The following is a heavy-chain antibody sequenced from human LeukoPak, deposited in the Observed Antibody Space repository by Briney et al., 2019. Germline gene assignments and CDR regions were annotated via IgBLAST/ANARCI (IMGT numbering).Heavy chain of an antibody. V-gene: IGHV3-23*01. CDR2: SDGRGGST. J-gene: IGHJ4*02. CDR1: GFPFSNYA. Sequence: RLSCTXSGFPFSNYAMSWVRQAPGKGLEWVSASDGRGGSTYYADSVKGRFTISRDNSKNMVYLQMNSLRAEDTAVYYCAKDIGSGSRGSYYFDYWGQGTLVTVSS. CDR3: AKDIGSGSRGSYYFDY. D-gene: IGHD3-10*01.